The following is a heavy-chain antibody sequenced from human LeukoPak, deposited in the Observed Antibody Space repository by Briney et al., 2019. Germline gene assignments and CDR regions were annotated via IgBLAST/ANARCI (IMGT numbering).Heavy chain of an antibody. D-gene: IGHD3-22*01. CDR1: GFTFSSYG. J-gene: IGHJ4*02. CDR2: ISGSGGST. CDR3: AKEVTMIVDLYDY. V-gene: IGHV3-23*01. Sequence: PGGSLRLSCAASGFTFSSYGMSWVRQAPGKGLEWVSAISGSGGSTYYADSVKGRFTISRDNSKNTLYLQMNSLRVEDTAVYYCAKEVTMIVDLYDYWGQGTLVTVSS.